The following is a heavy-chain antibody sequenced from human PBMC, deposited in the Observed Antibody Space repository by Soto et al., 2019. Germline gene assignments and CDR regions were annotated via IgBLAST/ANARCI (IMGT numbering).Heavy chain of an antibody. V-gene: IGHV3-7*01. J-gene: IGHJ4*02. D-gene: IGHD5-12*01. CDR2: IKEDGSEK. CDR1: GFRFSNIW. Sequence: EVQLVESGGGLVQPGGSLRLSCVASGFRFSNIWMSWVRQAPGTGLEWVATIKEDGSEKYYVDSVKGRFTVSRDNAKDSLYLQMNSLRVDDEAVYYCARGGGWITEHWGQGALVTVSS. CDR3: ARGGGWITEH.